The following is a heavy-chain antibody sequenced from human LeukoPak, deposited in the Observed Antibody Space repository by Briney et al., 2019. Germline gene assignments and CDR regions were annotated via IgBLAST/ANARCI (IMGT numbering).Heavy chain of an antibody. CDR3: ARGGTYYDFWSGYYPAPFDY. Sequence: SETLSLTCTVSGGSISSYYWSWIRQPPGKGLEWIGYIYTSGSTNYNPSLKSRVTISVDTSKNQFSLKLSSVTAADTAVYYCARGGTYYDFWSGYYPAPFDYWGQGTLVTVSS. J-gene: IGHJ4*02. V-gene: IGHV4-4*09. CDR2: IYTSGST. CDR1: GGSISSYY. D-gene: IGHD3-3*01.